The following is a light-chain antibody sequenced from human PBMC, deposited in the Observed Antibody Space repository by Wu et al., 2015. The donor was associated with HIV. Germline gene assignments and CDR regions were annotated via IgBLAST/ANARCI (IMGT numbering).Light chain of an antibody. V-gene: IGKV3-11*01. J-gene: IGKJ1*01. CDR1: QSVNIY. Sequence: ETVLTQSPATLSLSPGERATLSCRASQSVNIYLAWYQQKPGQAPRLLIYDASKRATGIPARFSGSGSGTDFSLTITSLAPEDFALYYCQQHGNSLWTFGQGTKVEIK. CDR2: DAS. CDR3: QQHGNSLWT.